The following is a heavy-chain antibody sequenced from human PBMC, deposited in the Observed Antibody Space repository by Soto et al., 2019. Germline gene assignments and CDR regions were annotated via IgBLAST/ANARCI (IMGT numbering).Heavy chain of an antibody. CDR3: ASSTGDIHYYYYGMDV. CDR2: IIPIFGTA. CDR1: GGTFSSYA. D-gene: IGHD7-27*01. J-gene: IGHJ6*02. V-gene: IGHV1-69*01. Sequence: QVQLVQSGAEVKKPGSSVKVSCKASGGTFSSYAISWVRQAPGQGLEWMGGIIPIFGTANCAQKFQGRVTITADESTSTAYMELSSLRSEDTAVYYCASSTGDIHYYYYGMDVWGQGTTVTVSS.